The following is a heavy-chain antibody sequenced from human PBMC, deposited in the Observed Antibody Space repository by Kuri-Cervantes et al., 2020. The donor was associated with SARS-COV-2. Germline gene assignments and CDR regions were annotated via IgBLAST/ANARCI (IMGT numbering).Heavy chain of an antibody. D-gene: IGHD3-16*02. V-gene: IGHV4-34*01. CDR2: INHSGST. J-gene: IGHJ4*02. CDR1: GGSFSGYY. CDR3: ARSGPVYDYFWGSYRSNLDY. Sequence: SETLSLTCAVYGGSFSGYYWSWIRQPPGKGLEWIGEINHSGSTNYNPSLKSRVTISVGTSKNQFSLKLSSVTAADTAVYYCARSGPVYDYFWGSYRSNLDYWGQGTLVTVSS.